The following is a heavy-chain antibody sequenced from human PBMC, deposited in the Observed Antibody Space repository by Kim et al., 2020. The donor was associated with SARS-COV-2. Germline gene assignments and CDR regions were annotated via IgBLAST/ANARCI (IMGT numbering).Heavy chain of an antibody. V-gene: IGHV3-9*01. D-gene: IGHD6-25*01. Sequence: GGSLRLSCAASGFTFSGYAIHWVRQAPGKGLEWVSSIRSNGGSKDYADSVKGRITISRDNDKNSLYLQMNSQKTEDTAMYYSVKDIASTGNGYVDYYG. CDR2: IRSNGGSK. CDR1: GFTFSGYA. CDR3: VKDIASTGNGYVDYYG. J-gene: IGHJ6*01.